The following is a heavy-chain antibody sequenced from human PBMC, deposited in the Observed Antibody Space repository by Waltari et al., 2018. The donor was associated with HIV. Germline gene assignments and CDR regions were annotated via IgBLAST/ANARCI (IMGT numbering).Heavy chain of an antibody. CDR3: ARGRKEWLLSGPFDY. D-gene: IGHD2-21*02. V-gene: IGHV1-8*01. CDR1: TFSFISSD. J-gene: IGHJ4*02. Sequence: QVQLMQSGAEVKKPGASVKVSCQTTTFSFISSDINWVRQAPGQGLEWMGLLNPKTGDTGSAQKFQGRVTMTWNSSISSVYMELSSLRSDDTAVYFCARGRKEWLLSGPFDYWGQGTLVTVAS. CDR2: LNPKTGDT.